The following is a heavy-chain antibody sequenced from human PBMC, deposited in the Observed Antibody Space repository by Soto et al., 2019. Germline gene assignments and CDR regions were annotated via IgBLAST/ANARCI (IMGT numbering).Heavy chain of an antibody. D-gene: IGHD2-15*01. Sequence: QVQLVESGGGVVQPGRSLRLSCAASGFTFSSYGMHWVRQAPGKGLEWVAVIWYDGSNKYYADSVKGRFTISRDNSKNTLYLQMNSLRAEDTAVYYCARDTVAATLFEFDPWGQGTLVTVSS. CDR1: GFTFSSYG. V-gene: IGHV3-33*01. CDR2: IWYDGSNK. J-gene: IGHJ5*02. CDR3: ARDTVAATLFEFDP.